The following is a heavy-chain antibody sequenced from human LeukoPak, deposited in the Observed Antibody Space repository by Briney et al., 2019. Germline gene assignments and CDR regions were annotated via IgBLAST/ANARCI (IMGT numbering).Heavy chain of an antibody. J-gene: IGHJ4*02. Sequence: SETLSLTCTVSGGSISGYYWSWIRQPPGKGLEWIGYSYSSGNTNYNPSLKSRVTISVGTSKYQFSLKLSSVTAADTAVYYCAREVPDTAMVPLWGQGTLVTVSS. CDR2: SYSSGNT. D-gene: IGHD5-18*01. V-gene: IGHV4-59*01. CDR3: AREVPDTAMVPL. CDR1: GGSISGYY.